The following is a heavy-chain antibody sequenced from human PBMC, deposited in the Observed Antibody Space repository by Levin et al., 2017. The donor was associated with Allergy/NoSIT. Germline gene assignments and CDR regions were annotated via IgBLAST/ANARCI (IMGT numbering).Heavy chain of an antibody. V-gene: IGHV5-51*01. J-gene: IGHJ4*02. CDR3: ARRSYYDSSGYYSRLFYYFDY. CDR1: GYSFTSYW. Sequence: GESLKISCKGSGYSFTSYWIGWVRQMPGKGLEWMGIIYPGDSDTRYSPSFQGQVTISADKSISTAYLQWSSLKASDTAMYYCARRSYYDSSGYYSRLFYYFDYWGQGTLVTVSS. D-gene: IGHD3-22*01. CDR2: IYPGDSDT.